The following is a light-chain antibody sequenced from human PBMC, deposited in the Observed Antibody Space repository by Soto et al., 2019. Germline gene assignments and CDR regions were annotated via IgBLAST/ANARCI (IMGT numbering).Light chain of an antibody. CDR2: GAS. CDR1: QSVSSTN. CDR3: QQYGSSPVS. J-gene: IGKJ2*03. V-gene: IGKV3-20*01. Sequence: EIVLTQSPGTLSLSPGESATLSCRASQSVSSTNLAWYQQKPGQSPRLVMFGASSRATGIPDRFSGSGSGTDFTLTISRLEHEDFAVYYCQQYGSSPVSFGQGTKLEIK.